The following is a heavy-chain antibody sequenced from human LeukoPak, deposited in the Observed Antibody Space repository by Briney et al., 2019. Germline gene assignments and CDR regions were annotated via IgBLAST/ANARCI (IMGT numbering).Heavy chain of an antibody. V-gene: IGHV4-4*02. CDR2: NYHSGST. CDR1: GGSLSCSNW. CDR3: ARGLLWFGESYDAFDI. Sequence: SGTLSLTCAVSGGSLSCSNWWGLVRPPPGKGLEWIGENYHSGSTDNNPSLKSRVTISVDKSKNQFSLKLSSVTTSETAVYYCARGLLWFGESYDAFDIWGQGTMVTVSS. J-gene: IGHJ3*02. D-gene: IGHD3-10*01.